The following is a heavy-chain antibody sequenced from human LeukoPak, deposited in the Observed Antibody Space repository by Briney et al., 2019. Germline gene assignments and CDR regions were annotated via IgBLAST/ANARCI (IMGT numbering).Heavy chain of an antibody. CDR1: GYTFTNHG. Sequence: ASVKVSCTASGYTFTNHGITWVRQAPGQGLEWMGWISAYNGDTRYAQKLQGRVTMTTDTSTNTAYMELRGLRSDDTAVYYCARDPSNSSGFHPHSDYWGQGTLVTVSS. CDR3: ARDPSNSSGFHPHSDY. J-gene: IGHJ4*02. D-gene: IGHD3-22*01. CDR2: ISAYNGDT. V-gene: IGHV1-18*01.